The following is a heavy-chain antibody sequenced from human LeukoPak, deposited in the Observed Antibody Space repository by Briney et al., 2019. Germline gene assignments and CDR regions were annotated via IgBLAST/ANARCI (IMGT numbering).Heavy chain of an antibody. CDR3: ARHVRSGYCSGGSCYLQP. CDR1: GGSISSYY. V-gene: IGHV4-59*08. J-gene: IGHJ1*01. D-gene: IGHD2-15*01. Sequence: SETLSLTCTVSGGSISSYYWSWIRQPPGKGLEWIGYIYYSGSTNYNPSLKSRVTISVDTSKNQFSLKLSSVTAADTAVYYCARHVRSGYCSGGSCYLQPWGQGTLVTVSS. CDR2: IYYSGST.